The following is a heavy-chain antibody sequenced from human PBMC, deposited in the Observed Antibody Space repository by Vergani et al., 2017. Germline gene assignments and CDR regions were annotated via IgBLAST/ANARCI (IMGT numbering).Heavy chain of an antibody. J-gene: IGHJ6*02. CDR3: ARARYGPWSYYNPALYYFGMDV. V-gene: IGHV1-69*01. D-gene: IGHD3-10*01. Sequence: QVQLVQSGAEVKKPGSSVKVSCKASGGTFSSYAISWVRQAPGQGLEWMGGIIPIFGTANYAQKFQGRVTITADESTSTAYLELSSLRSEDTAVYYCARARYGPWSYYNPALYYFGMDVWGQGTTVTVSS. CDR1: GGTFSSYA. CDR2: IIPIFGTA.